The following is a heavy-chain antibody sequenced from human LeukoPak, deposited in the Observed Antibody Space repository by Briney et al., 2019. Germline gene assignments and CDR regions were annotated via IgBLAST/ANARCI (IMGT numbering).Heavy chain of an antibody. D-gene: IGHD2-2*01. CDR2: FDPEDGET. Sequence: ASVKVSCKVSGYTLTELSMHWVRQAPGKGLEWMGGFDPEDGETIYAQKFQGRVTMTEDTSTDTAYMELSSLRSEDTAVYYCATLTIVVVPAFYYYYGMDVWGQGTTVTVSS. CDR3: ATLTIVVVPAFYYYYGMDV. V-gene: IGHV1-24*01. CDR1: GYTLTELS. J-gene: IGHJ6*02.